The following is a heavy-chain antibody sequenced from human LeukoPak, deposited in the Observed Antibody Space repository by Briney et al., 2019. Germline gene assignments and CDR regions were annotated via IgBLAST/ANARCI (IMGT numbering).Heavy chain of an antibody. CDR2: IYYSGSA. CDR3: ARVNLYTSSLFLDY. D-gene: IGHD6-13*01. V-gene: IGHV4-39*07. J-gene: IGHJ4*02. Sequence: SETLSLTCTVSGGSISSSSYYWAWIRQPPGKGLEWIGSIYYSGSAYYNPSLKSRVTISVDTSENQSSLNLSSVTAADTAVYYCARVNLYTSSLFLDYWGQGTLVTVSS. CDR1: GGSISSSSYY.